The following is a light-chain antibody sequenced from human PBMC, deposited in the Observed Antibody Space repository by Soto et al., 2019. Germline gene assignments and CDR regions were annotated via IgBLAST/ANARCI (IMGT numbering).Light chain of an antibody. CDR3: QHYSTRSGVT. V-gene: IGKV1-5*01. Sequence: IQMTQSPSTLSASVGDRVIITCRASQDISGWLASYQQKPGKAPKLLVFDASSLEDGVPSRFSGSGSGTEFTLTVSNLQSDDFATYYCQHYSTRSGVTFGGGTKVEI. J-gene: IGKJ4*01. CDR2: DAS. CDR1: QDISGW.